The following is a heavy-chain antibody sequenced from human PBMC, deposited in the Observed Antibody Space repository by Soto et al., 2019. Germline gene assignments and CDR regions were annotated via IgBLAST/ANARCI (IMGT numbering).Heavy chain of an antibody. J-gene: IGHJ3*02. CDR2: MNPNSGNT. V-gene: IGHV1-8*01. Sequence: GASVKVSCKASGYTFTSYDINWVRQATGQGLEWMGWMNPNSGNTGYAQKFQGRVTMTRNTSISTAYMELSILRSEDTAVYYCARGGPIHTIFGVVITSRLGYKDAFDIWGQGTMVTVSS. D-gene: IGHD3-3*01. CDR3: ARGGPIHTIFGVVITSRLGYKDAFDI. CDR1: GYTFTSYD.